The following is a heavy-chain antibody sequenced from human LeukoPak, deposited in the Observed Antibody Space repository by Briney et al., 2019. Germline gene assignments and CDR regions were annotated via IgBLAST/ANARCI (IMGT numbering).Heavy chain of an antibody. Sequence: SETLSLTCSVSGDSITGYYWGWIRQPPGKGLEWIGNIYYTGNTYYNSSLKSRVTISLDTSKNQFSLKVISMTAADTAMYYCARVYSGSYFPHWGQGTLVTVSS. CDR2: IYYTGNT. D-gene: IGHD1-26*01. CDR1: GDSITGYY. V-gene: IGHV4-39*07. J-gene: IGHJ1*01. CDR3: ARVYSGSYFPH.